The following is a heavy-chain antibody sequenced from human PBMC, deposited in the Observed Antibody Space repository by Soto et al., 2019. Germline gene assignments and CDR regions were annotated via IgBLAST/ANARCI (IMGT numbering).Heavy chain of an antibody. J-gene: IGHJ3*02. CDR2: ISHSGST. V-gene: IGHV4-4*02. CDR1: GGSLSSSNW. D-gene: IGHD1-26*01. CDR3: ARTDLSGDAFDI. Sequence: SENLSLTCAVSGGSLSSSNWWSWVSQPPGKGLEWLGEISHSGSTNYNPSLKSRVTISVDKSKNQFSLKLGSVTAADTAVYYCARTDLSGDAFDIWGQGTMVTVSS.